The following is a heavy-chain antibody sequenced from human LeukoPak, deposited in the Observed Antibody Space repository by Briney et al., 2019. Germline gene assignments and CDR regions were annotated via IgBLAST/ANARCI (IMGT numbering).Heavy chain of an antibody. D-gene: IGHD2-15*01. V-gene: IGHV4-59*01. Sequence: PSETLSLTCTVSGGSISSYYWSWIRQPPGKGLEWIGYIYYSGSTNYNPSLKSRVTISVDTSKNQFSLKLSSATAADTAVYYCATNVVVAAPTGAFDIWGQGTMVTVSS. CDR3: ATNVVVAAPTGAFDI. J-gene: IGHJ3*02. CDR2: IYYSGST. CDR1: GGSISSYY.